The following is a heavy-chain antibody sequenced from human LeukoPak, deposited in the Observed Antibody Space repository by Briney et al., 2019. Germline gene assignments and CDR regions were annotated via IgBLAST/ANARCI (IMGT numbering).Heavy chain of an antibody. CDR1: GYTFSYY. J-gene: IGHJ5*02. CDR3: ARDQRYCSGGSCYPDWFDP. D-gene: IGHD2-15*01. CDR2: IYPAGGRT. Sequence: ASVKVSCKASGYTFSYYIHWVRQAPGQGLEWMGIIYPAGGRTSYAQKFQGRVTMTRDTSTSTVYMELSSLRAEDTAVYYCARDQRYCSGGSCYPDWFDPWGQGTLVTVSS. V-gene: IGHV1-46*01.